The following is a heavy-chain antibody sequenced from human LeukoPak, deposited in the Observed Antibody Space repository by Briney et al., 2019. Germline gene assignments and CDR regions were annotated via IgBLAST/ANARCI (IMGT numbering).Heavy chain of an antibody. CDR2: IYYSGST. D-gene: IGHD3-16*02. Sequence: SETLPLTCTVSGGSISSYYWSWIRQPPGKGLEWIGYIYYSGSTNYNPSLKSRVTISVDTSENQFSLKLSSVTAADTAVYYCARSLRAAASLYYYYMDVWGKGTTVTVSS. J-gene: IGHJ6*03. V-gene: IGHV4-59*01. CDR3: ARSLRAAASLYYYYMDV. CDR1: GGSISSYY.